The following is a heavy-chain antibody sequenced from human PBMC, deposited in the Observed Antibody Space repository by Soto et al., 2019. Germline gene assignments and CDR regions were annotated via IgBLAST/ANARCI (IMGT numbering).Heavy chain of an antibody. Sequence: GGSLRLSCAASGFTFSSYAMNWVRQAPGKGLEWVSGINTSGGTTYYADSAKGRFTISRDNSKSTLYLLMNSLSAEDTAIYYCANQPSYYSAFAFWGQGALVTVSS. V-gene: IGHV3-23*01. CDR1: GFTFSSYA. CDR3: ANQPSYYSAFAF. J-gene: IGHJ4*02. D-gene: IGHD1-26*01. CDR2: INTSGGTT.